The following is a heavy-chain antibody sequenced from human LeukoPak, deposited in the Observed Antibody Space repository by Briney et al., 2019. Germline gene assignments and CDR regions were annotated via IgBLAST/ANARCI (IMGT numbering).Heavy chain of an antibody. J-gene: IGHJ4*02. CDR3: AKTVDILTGYYTRFDY. V-gene: IGHV5-51*01. Sequence: GASLKNSCKGSGYSFTSYWIGWVRQMPGKGLEWMGIIYPGDSDTRYSPSFQGQVTISADKSISAAYLQWSSLKASDTAMYYCAKTVDILTGYYTRFDYWGQGTLVTVSS. CDR1: GYSFTSYW. D-gene: IGHD3-9*01. CDR2: IYPGDSDT.